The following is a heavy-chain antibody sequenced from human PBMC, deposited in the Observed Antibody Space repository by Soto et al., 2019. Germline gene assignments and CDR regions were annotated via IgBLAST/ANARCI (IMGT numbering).Heavy chain of an antibody. CDR3: ASSMYSSSWYVY. CDR1: GFTFSSYA. Sequence: GGSLRLSXAASGFTFSSYAMHWVRQAPGKGLEWVAVISYDGSNKYYADSVKGRFTISRDNSKNTLYLQMNSLRAEDTAVYYCASSMYSSSWYVYWGQGTLVTVSS. CDR2: ISYDGSNK. J-gene: IGHJ4*02. V-gene: IGHV3-30-3*01. D-gene: IGHD6-13*01.